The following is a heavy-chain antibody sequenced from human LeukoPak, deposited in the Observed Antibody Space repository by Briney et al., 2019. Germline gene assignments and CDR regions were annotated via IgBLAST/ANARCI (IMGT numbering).Heavy chain of an antibody. CDR1: GFTFSSYS. CDR3: ARDAIAKSSSPRYYFDY. CDR2: ISSSSSYI. D-gene: IGHD6-13*01. Sequence: GGSLRLSCAASGFTFSSYSMNWVRQAPGKGLEWVSSISSSSSYIYYADSVKGRFTISRDNAKNSLYLRMNSLRAEDTAVYYCARDAIAKSSSPRYYFDYWGQGTLVTVSS. J-gene: IGHJ4*02. V-gene: IGHV3-21*01.